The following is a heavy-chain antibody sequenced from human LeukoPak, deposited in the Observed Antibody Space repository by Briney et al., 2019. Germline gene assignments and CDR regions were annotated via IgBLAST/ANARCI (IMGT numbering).Heavy chain of an antibody. CDR3: ARTRGLRVYFDY. CDR1: GFTFSNFW. D-gene: IGHD4-17*01. J-gene: IGHJ4*02. CDR2: INHSGST. V-gene: IGHV4-34*01. Sequence: NPGESLRLSCTASGFTFSNFWMGWVRQAPGKGLEWIGEINHSGSTNYNPSLKSRVTISVDTSKNQFSLKLSSVTAADTAVYYCARTRGLRVYFDYWGQGTLVTVSS.